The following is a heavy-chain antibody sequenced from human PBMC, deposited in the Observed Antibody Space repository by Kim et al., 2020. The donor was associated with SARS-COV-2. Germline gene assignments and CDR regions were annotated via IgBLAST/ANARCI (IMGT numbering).Heavy chain of an antibody. D-gene: IGHD3-22*01. Sequence: SETLSLTCTVSGGSISSYYWSWIRQPPGKGLEWIGYIYHSGSTNYNPSLKSRVTISVDTTKNQFSLKLSSVTAADTAVYYCARLPWIYYDSSGYPYWGPGTLVTVSS. CDR1: GGSISSYY. CDR3: ARLPWIYYDSSGYPY. V-gene: IGHV4-59*08. CDR2: IYHSGST. J-gene: IGHJ4*02.